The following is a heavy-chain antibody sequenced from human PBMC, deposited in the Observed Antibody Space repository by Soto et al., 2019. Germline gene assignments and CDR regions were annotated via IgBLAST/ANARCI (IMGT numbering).Heavy chain of an antibody. J-gene: IGHJ6*02. V-gene: IGHV4-31*03. D-gene: IGHD2-21*01. CDR1: GDPISSGGYF. Sequence: PSETLSLTCTVSGDPISSGGYFWTWIRQHPGKGLEWIGNTYYTGTTYYNPSLKSRVSISVDTSKNQFSLKLTSVTAADTAIYYCARDRVRRDNKPYGMDVWGQWTTVTVS. CDR3: ARDRVRRDNKPYGMDV. CDR2: TYYTGTT.